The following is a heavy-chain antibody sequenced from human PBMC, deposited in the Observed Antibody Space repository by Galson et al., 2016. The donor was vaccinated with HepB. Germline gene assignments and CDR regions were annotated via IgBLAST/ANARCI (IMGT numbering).Heavy chain of an antibody. CDR2: ISYDGSNK. CDR1: GFTFSHYA. D-gene: IGHD3-22*01. Sequence: SLRLSCAASGFTFSHYAMAWVRQAPGKGLEWVAVISYDGSNKFYSDSVKGRVTISRDNSKNTLSLQINSLRVEDTAVYFCAKALKDYYHSSGFFDYWGQGTLVSVSS. J-gene: IGHJ4*02. V-gene: IGHV3-30*18. CDR3: AKALKDYYHSSGFFDY.